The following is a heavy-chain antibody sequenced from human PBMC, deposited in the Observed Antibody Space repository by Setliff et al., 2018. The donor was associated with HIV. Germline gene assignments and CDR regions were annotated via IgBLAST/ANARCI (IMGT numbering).Heavy chain of an antibody. CDR2: ISASGGT. J-gene: IGHJ4*02. V-gene: IGHV4-4*07. Sequence: KTSETLSLTCTVSGGSISSHYWSWIRQPAGKELQWIGHISASGGTKYSSSLKSRVTMSVDKSTNQFSLKMKSVTAADSAVYYCARFEVTPVTTRDSWGQGTLVTVSS. CDR3: ARFEVTPVTTRDS. CDR1: GGSISSHY. D-gene: IGHD4-17*01.